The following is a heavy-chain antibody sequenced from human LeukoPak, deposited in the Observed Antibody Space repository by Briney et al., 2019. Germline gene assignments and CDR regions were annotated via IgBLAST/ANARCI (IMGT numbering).Heavy chain of an antibody. CDR3: ARGSGYDSRFDY. J-gene: IGHJ4*02. CDR1: GFTFSSYA. D-gene: IGHD5-12*01. CDR2: ISYDGSNK. V-gene: IGHV3-30*04. Sequence: GGSLRLSCAASGFTFSSYAMHWVRQAPGKGLEWVAVISYDGSNKYYAGSVKGRFTISRDNSKNTLYLQMNSLRAEDTAVYYCARGSGYDSRFDYWGQGTLVTVSS.